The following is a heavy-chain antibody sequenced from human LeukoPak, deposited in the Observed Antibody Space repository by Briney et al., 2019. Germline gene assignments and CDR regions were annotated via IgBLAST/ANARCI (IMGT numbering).Heavy chain of an antibody. J-gene: IGHJ6*02. CDR3: ARVRVSYYGMDV. CDR2: ISSSSSYT. V-gene: IGHV3-11*05. D-gene: IGHD3-3*01. Sequence: GGSLRLSCAASGFTFSDYYMSWIRQAPGKGLEWVSYISSSSSYTNYADSVKGRFTISRDNAKNSLYPQMNSLRAEDTAVYYCARVRVSYYGMDVWGQGTTVTVSS. CDR1: GFTFSDYY.